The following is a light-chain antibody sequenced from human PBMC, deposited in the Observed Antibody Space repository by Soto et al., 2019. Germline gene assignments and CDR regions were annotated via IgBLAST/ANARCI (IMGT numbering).Light chain of an antibody. V-gene: IGKV3-20*01. CDR1: QSVSSSY. Sequence: EIVLTQSPGTLSLSTGERATLSCRASQSVSSSYLAWYQQKPGQAPRLLIYGASSRATGIPERFSGSGSGTDFTLTISRLEPDDFAVYYCQQYGSSRTFGQGTKVELK. CDR2: GAS. CDR3: QQYGSSRT. J-gene: IGKJ1*01.